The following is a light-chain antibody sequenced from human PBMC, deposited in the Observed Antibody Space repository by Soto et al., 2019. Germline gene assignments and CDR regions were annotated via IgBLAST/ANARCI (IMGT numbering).Light chain of an antibody. CDR3: QQYGISPT. J-gene: IGKJ1*01. Sequence: DIVLTQSPGTLSLSPGERATLSCRSSQSVSSNYLAWYQQKPDQAPRLVIYDVSGTATGIPDRFSGSGSGTDFTLTISRLEPEDSAVSYCQQYGISPTFGQGTKVEIK. CDR1: QSVSSNY. CDR2: DVS. V-gene: IGKV3-20*01.